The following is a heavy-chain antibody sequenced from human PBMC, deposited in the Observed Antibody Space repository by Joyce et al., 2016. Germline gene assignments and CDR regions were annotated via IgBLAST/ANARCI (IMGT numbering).Heavy chain of an antibody. CDR3: ARPRYCSGGSCLNWFDP. Sequence: EVQLVQPGAEVKKPGESLRISCTGSGYSFTSSWINWVRQMPGQGLEWMGRIDPSDSDTNYSPSFQGHVTITADKSISTAYLQWSSLKASDTAMYYCARPRYCSGGSCLNWFDPWGQGTLVTVSS. D-gene: IGHD2-15*01. V-gene: IGHV5-10-1*01. CDR2: IDPSDSDT. J-gene: IGHJ5*02. CDR1: GYSFTSSW.